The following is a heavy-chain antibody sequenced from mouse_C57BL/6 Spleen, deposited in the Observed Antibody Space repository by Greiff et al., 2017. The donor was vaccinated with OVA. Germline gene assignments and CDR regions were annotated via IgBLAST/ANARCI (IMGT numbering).Heavy chain of an antibody. J-gene: IGHJ2*01. D-gene: IGHD2-4*01. CDR3: AIDYDQAFDY. V-gene: IGHV1-54*01. Sequence: VQLQQSGAELVRPGTSVKVSCKASGYAFTNYLIEWVKQRPGQGLEWIGVINPGSGGTNYNEKFKGKATLTADKSSGTAYMQLSSLTSEDSAVYFCAIDYDQAFDYWGQGTTLTVSS. CDR1: GYAFTNYL. CDR2: INPGSGGT.